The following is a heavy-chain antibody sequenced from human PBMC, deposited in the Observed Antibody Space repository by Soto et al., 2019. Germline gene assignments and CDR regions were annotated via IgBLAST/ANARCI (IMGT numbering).Heavy chain of an antibody. Sequence: EVQLVESGGGLVQPGGSLRLSCAASGFTVSSNYMSWVRQAPGKGLEWGSVIYSGGSTYYADSVKGRFTISRHNSKNTLYLQMNSLRAEDTAVYYCARDLRKAARPYYYYYTDVWGKGTTVTVSS. CDR2: IYSGGST. CDR3: ARDLRKAARPYYYYYTDV. V-gene: IGHV3-53*04. CDR1: GFTVSSNY. D-gene: IGHD6-6*01. J-gene: IGHJ6*03.